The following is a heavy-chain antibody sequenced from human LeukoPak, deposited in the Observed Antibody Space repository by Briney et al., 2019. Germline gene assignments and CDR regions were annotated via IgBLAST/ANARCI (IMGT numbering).Heavy chain of an antibody. D-gene: IGHD4-17*01. V-gene: IGHV4-39*07. J-gene: IGHJ4*02. CDR1: GGSISGSSYY. CDR2: IYYSGST. CDR3: ARAYGDVGY. Sequence: SETLSLTCTVSGGSISGSSYYWGWIRQPPGKGLEWIGSIYYSGSTYYNPSLKSRVTISVDTSKNQFSLKLSSVAAADTAVYYCARAYGDVGYWGQGTLVTVSS.